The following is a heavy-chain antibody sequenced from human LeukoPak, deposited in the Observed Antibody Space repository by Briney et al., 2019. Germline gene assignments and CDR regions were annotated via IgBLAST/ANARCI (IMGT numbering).Heavy chain of an antibody. D-gene: IGHD3-9*01. V-gene: IGHV4-39*07. CDR2: IYYSGST. J-gene: IGHJ4*02. CDR1: GGSISSSSYY. CDR3: ARKLRYFDPSGYFDY. Sequence: SETLSLTCTVSGGSISSSSYYWGWIRQPPGKGLEWIGSIYYSGSTYYNPSLKSRVTISVDTSKNQFSLKLSSVTAADTAVYYCARKLRYFDPSGYFDYWGQGTLVTVSS.